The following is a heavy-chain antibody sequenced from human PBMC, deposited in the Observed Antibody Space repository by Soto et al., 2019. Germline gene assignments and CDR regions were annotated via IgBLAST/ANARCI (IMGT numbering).Heavy chain of an antibody. CDR1: GFTFSNPG. CDR2: IKSKTDGGTT. D-gene: IGHD6-19*01. Sequence: GGPRGFPCPPLGFTFSNPGLSWVRQAPGRGREWVGRIKSKTDGGTTDYAAPVKGRFTISRDDSKNTLYLQMNSLKTEDTAVYYCTTTNGIAVAGLRDAFDSWGQGTMVTVSS. J-gene: IGHJ3*02. V-gene: IGHV3-15*01. CDR3: TTTNGIAVAGLRDAFDS.